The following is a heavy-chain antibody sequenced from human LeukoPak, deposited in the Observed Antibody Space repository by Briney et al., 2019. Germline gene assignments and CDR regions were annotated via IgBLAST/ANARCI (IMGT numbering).Heavy chain of an antibody. CDR2: ISASGGST. CDR1: GFTFSSFA. D-gene: IGHD6-13*01. CDR3: ARALGSSWGSSLDS. V-gene: IGHV3-23*01. J-gene: IGHJ4*02. Sequence: PGGSLRLSCAASGFTFSSFATSWVRQAPGKGLEWVSGISASGGSTYYADSVKGRFTISRDNSKNTLYLQMNSLRIEDTAVYYCARALGSSWGSSLDSWGQGTLVPVSS.